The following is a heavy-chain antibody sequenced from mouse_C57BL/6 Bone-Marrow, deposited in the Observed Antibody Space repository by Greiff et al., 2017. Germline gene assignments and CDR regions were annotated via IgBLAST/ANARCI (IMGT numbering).Heavy chain of an antibody. Sequence: VQLQQSGAELVRPGASVTLSCKASGYTFTDYEMHWVKQTPVHGLEWIGAIDSETGGTAYNQKFKGKAILTADKSSSTAYMELRSLTSEDSAVYYCTTVLNWYFDVRGTGTTVTVFS. CDR2: IDSETGGT. V-gene: IGHV1-15*01. CDR3: TTVLNWYFDV. J-gene: IGHJ1*03. CDR1: GYTFTDYE.